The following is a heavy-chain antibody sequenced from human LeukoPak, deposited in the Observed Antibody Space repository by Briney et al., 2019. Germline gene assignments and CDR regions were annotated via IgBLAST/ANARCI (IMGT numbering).Heavy chain of an antibody. CDR2: MNPNSGNT. CDR3: ARRKQLDNYYYYYYGMDV. CDR1: GYTFTSYD. J-gene: IGHJ6*02. D-gene: IGHD6-13*01. Sequence: ASVKVSCKASGYTFTSYDINWVRQATGQGLEWMGWMNPNSGNTGYAQKFQGRVTMTRNTSISTAYMELSSLRSEDTAVYYCARRKQLDNYYYYYYGMDVWGQGTRSPSP. V-gene: IGHV1-8*01.